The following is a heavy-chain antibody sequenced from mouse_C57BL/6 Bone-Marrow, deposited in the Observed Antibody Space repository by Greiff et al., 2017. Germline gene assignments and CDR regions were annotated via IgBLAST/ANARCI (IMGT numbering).Heavy chain of an antibody. CDR3: NPLYYYGSSYWYFDV. J-gene: IGHJ1*03. CDR1: GFNIKDYY. CDR2: IDPEDGDT. V-gene: IGHV14-1*01. D-gene: IGHD1-1*01. Sequence: VQLQQSGAELVRPGASVKLSCTASGFNIKDYYMHWVKQRPEQGLEWIGRIDPEDGDTEYAPKFQGKATMTADTSSNTAYLQLSSLTSEDTAVYDCNPLYYYGSSYWYFDVWGTGTTVTVSS.